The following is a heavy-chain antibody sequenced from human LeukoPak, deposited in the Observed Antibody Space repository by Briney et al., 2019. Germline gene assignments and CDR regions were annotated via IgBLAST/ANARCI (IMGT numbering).Heavy chain of an antibody. Sequence: GGSLRLSCAASGFSFSTFGMHWVRQTPGKGLEWVSHISKDESNKYCADSVKGRFTISRDTSKNTLFLQMNGLRVEDTAVYYCAKDNPVLEYWGQGTLVTVSS. CDR3: AKDNPVLEY. CDR1: GFSFSTFG. V-gene: IGHV3-30*18. CDR2: ISKDESNK. J-gene: IGHJ4*02.